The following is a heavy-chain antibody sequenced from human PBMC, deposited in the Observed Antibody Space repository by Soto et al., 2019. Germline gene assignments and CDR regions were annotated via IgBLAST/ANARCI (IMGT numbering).Heavy chain of an antibody. J-gene: IGHJ4*02. V-gene: IGHV1-18*01. CDR1: RHSFMYYL. CDR2: ISAVNHNT. D-gene: IGHD2-15*01. Sequence: VEVKQSAAQVREPGASVKVSCTAERHSFMYYLVTWVRQAPGHGLEFVGWISAVNHNTKHAQSVQDRVTFTSDTSTSTASMELRGLTSDHTGMYYCIWWQAGGPEYWGQGTLVTVSS. CDR3: IWWQAGGPEY.